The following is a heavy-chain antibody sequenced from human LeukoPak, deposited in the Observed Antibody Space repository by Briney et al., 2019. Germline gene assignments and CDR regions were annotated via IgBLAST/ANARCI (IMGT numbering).Heavy chain of an antibody. CDR2: ISSSSDYR. CDR1: GFTFGDYG. CDR3: ARGATTTRFGRFDP. Sequence: PGGSLRLSCTASGFTFGDYGLSWVRQAPGKGLEWVSSISSSSDYRHHADSVKGRFTISRDNPKKSLYLQMNSLRAEDTAVYYCARGATTTRFGRFDPWGQGTLVIVSS. V-gene: IGHV3-21*01. J-gene: IGHJ5*02. D-gene: IGHD4-17*01.